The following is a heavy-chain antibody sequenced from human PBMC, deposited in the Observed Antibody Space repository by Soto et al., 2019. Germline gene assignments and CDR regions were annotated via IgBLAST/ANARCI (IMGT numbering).Heavy chain of an antibody. CDR3: ARDRGSYALDY. J-gene: IGHJ4*02. Sequence: QVQLVQSGAEVKKPVASVQVSCKASGYIFTSYVITWVRQHPGQVLEWMGWISAYNCNTNYAQKLQGRVTMTTDTSTSTAYMELRSLGSDDTAMYCCARDRGSYALDYWGQGTLVTVSS. V-gene: IGHV1-18*01. D-gene: IGHD1-26*01. CDR2: ISAYNCNT. CDR1: GYIFTSYV.